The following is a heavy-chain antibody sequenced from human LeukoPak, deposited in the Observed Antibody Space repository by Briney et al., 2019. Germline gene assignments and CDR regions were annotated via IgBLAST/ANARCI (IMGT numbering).Heavy chain of an antibody. CDR1: GGSISSYY. CDR3: ARGTHDYSNYREYYFDY. D-gene: IGHD4-11*01. J-gene: IGHJ4*02. Sequence: SETLSLTCTVSGGSISSYYWSWIRQPPGKGLEWIGYIYYSGSTNYNPSLKSRVTISVDTSKNQFSLKLSSVTAADTAVYYCARGTHDYSNYREYYFDYWGQGTLVTVSS. CDR2: IYYSGST. V-gene: IGHV4-59*01.